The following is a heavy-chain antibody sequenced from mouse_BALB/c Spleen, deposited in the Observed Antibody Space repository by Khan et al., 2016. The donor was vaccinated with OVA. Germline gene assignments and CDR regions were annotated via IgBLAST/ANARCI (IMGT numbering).Heavy chain of an antibody. V-gene: IGHV1S41*01. CDR3: ARSTYYGSSRSAVHS. J-gene: IGHJ4*01. D-gene: IGHD1-1*01. CDR2: IAPGSGGD. Sequence: EKRGASVKRAGKAAGYTFRSYWINWIKQRPGQGPEWIGHIAPGSGGDYYNEIFKGMATLTVDTSSSTAYIQLSSLSSEDSAVSFCARSTYYGSSRSAVHSWGPGTSVAVSS. CDR1: GYTFRSYW.